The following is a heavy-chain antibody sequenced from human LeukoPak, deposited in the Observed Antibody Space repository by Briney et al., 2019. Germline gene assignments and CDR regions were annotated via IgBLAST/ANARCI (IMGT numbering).Heavy chain of an antibody. J-gene: IGHJ4*02. CDR2: TRNKDNGYTT. CDR1: GLTLSDHD. D-gene: IGHD6-19*01. V-gene: IGHV3-72*01. Sequence: PGGAVRLSCAASGLTLSDHDMDWVRQAPGKGLEWVGRTRNKDNGYTTEYAASVKGRFTISRDDSKNSLYLQLSSLKTEDTAMYYCVRVRGSGWDQNYFDCWGQGTLVTVSS. CDR3: VRVRGSGWDQNYFDC.